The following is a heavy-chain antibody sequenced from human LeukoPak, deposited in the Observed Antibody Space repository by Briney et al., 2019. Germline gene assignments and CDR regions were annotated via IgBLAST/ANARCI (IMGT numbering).Heavy chain of an antibody. D-gene: IGHD3-3*01. CDR1: GGTFSSYA. V-gene: IGHV1-69*05. CDR3: ARGPVENYDFWSADKVAPFDY. CDR2: IIPIFGTA. Sequence: SVKVSCKASGGTFSSYAISWVRQAPGQGLEWMGGIIPIFGTANYAQKFQGRVTITTDESTSTAYMDLSSLRSEDTAVYYCARGPVENYDFWSADKVAPFDYWGQGTLVTVSS. J-gene: IGHJ4*02.